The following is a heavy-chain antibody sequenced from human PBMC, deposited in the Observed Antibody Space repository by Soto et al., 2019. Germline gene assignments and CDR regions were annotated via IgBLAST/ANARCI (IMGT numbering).Heavy chain of an antibody. V-gene: IGHV1-69*14. D-gene: IGHD6-6*01. CDR2: TVPTFGTP. CDR1: GGTFSAYA. Sequence: QDRLVQSGAEVKKPGSSVKVSCKAYGGTFSAYAFSWVRQAPGQGLEWVGGTVPTFGTPKYAEKFQGRVTITADTSTSTVFLFLSSLRSEATAVYYCARPSRGSSNYAMDVWGQGTTVTVSS. CDR3: ARPSRGSSNYAMDV. J-gene: IGHJ6*02.